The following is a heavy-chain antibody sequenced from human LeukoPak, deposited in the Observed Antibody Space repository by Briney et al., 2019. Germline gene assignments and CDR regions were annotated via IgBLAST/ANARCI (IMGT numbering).Heavy chain of an antibody. Sequence: GGSLRLSRAASGFTVSSNYMSWVRQAPGKGLEWVSVIYSGGSTYYADSVKGRFTISRDNSKNTLYLQMNSLRAEDTAVYYCARDGEELDYGMDVWGQGTTVTVSS. V-gene: IGHV3-53*01. D-gene: IGHD6-13*01. J-gene: IGHJ6*02. CDR3: ARDGEELDYGMDV. CDR2: IYSGGST. CDR1: GFTVSSNY.